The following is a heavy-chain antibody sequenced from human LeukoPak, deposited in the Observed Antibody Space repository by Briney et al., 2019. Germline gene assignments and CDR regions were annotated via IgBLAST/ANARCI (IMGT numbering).Heavy chain of an antibody. CDR1: GYTFTCYY. V-gene: IGHV1-2*02. Sequence: GASVKVSFKASGYTFTCYYMHWVRQAPGQGLEWMGWINPNSGGTNYAQKFQGRVTMTRDTSISTAYMEPSRLRSDDTAVYYCARGSGNYDFWSGRDYYYYMDVWGKGTTVTVSS. CDR3: ARGSGNYDFWSGRDYYYYMDV. J-gene: IGHJ6*03. CDR2: INPNSGGT. D-gene: IGHD3-3*01.